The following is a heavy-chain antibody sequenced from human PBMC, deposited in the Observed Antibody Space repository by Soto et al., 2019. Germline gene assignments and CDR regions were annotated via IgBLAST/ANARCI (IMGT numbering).Heavy chain of an antibody. D-gene: IGHD2-15*01. J-gene: IGHJ5*01. CDR3: ARGRYCLPGRCFPNWFDS. CDR2: IYKSATT. V-gene: IGHV4-30-4*01. CDR1: GDSISSVDYF. Sequence: PSETLSLTCSVSGDSISSVDYFWAWIRQPPGQALEYIGYIYKSATTYYNPSFESRVAISLDTSKRQFSLNVTSVTAADTAVYFCARGRYCLPGRCFPNWFDSWGQGTLVTVSS.